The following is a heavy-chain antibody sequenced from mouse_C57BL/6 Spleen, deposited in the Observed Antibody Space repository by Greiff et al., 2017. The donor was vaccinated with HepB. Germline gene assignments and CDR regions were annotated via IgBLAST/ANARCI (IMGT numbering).Heavy chain of an antibody. CDR3: ARSGYYDGSSSYWYFDV. Sequence: QVQLQQSGAELVRPGTSVKVSCKASGYAFTNYLIEWVKQRPGQGLEWIGVINPGSGGTNYNEKFKGKATLTADKSSSTAYMQLSSLTSEDSAVYFCARSGYYDGSSSYWYFDVWGTGTTVTVSS. J-gene: IGHJ1*03. V-gene: IGHV1-54*01. D-gene: IGHD1-1*01. CDR2: INPGSGGT. CDR1: GYAFTNYL.